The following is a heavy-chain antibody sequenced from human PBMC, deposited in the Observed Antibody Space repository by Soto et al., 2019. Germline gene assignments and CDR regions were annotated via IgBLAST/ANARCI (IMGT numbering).Heavy chain of an antibody. CDR3: ARGAYIVVVVAATGSDWFDP. V-gene: IGHV4-34*01. CDR2: INHSGST. Sequence: QVQLQQWGAGLLKPSETLSLTCAVYGGSFSGYYWSWIRQPPGKGLEWIGEINHSGSTNYNPSLKSRVTISVDTSKIQFSLKLSSVTAADTAVYYCARGAYIVVVVAATGSDWFDPWGQGTLVTVSS. CDR1: GGSFSGYY. D-gene: IGHD2-15*01. J-gene: IGHJ5*02.